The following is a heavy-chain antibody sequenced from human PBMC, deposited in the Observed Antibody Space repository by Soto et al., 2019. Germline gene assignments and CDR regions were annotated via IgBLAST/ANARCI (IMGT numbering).Heavy chain of an antibody. V-gene: IGHV5-51*01. D-gene: IGHD1-7*01. CDR3: ARIIGYCWNYDCSWTFDI. CDR1: GDRFLSYW. J-gene: IGHJ3*02. CDR2: FYPGDSTS. Sequence: RESLKISCKTSGDRFLSYWVAWVRQKPGKGLEWMGTFYPGDSTSTYSPSFQGQVTISVDKSISTAYLHLSSLKASDTAMYYCARIIGYCWNYDCSWTFDIWCPGRMVTV.